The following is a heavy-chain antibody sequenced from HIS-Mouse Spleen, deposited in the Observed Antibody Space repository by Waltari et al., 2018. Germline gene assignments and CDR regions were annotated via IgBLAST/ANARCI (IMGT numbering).Heavy chain of an antibody. D-gene: IGHD4-4*01. V-gene: IGHV1-8*01. CDR1: GYTFTSSD. CDR2: MNPNSGNT. J-gene: IGHJ4*02. Sequence: QVQLVQSGAEVKKPGASVQVSCKASGYTFTSSDINWVRQATGQGLEWKGWMNPNSGNTGYAQKFQGRVTMTRNTSISTAYMELSSLRSEDTAVYYCARGHDYSNYFDYWGQGTLVTVSS. CDR3: ARGHDYSNYFDY.